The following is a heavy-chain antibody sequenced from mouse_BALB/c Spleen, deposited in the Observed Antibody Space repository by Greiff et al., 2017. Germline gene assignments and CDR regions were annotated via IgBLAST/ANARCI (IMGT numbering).Heavy chain of an antibody. CDR2: ISSGSSTI. D-gene: IGHD2-1*01. V-gene: IGHV5-17*02. Sequence: EVKLVESGGGLVQPGGSRKLSCAASGFTFSSFGMHWVRQAPEKGLEWVAYISSGSSTIYYADTVKGRFTISRDNPKNTLFLQMTSLRSEDTAMYYCARSGGNFSWCAYWGQGTLVTVSA. J-gene: IGHJ3*01. CDR1: GFTFSSFG. CDR3: ARSGGNFSWCAY.